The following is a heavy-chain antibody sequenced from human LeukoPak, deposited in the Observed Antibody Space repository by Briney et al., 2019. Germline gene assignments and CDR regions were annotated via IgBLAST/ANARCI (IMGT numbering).Heavy chain of an antibody. V-gene: IGHV5-51*01. CDR1: KYRFISYW. D-gene: IGHD1-14*01. Sequence: RGESLKISCKGSKYRFISYWMGWVRQMPGKGMEWMGTIYPGDSDTRYSPSFQGQVTNSADKSISTAYLQWSSLKASDTAMYYCARLNDITFPSPPAYYFDYWGQGTLVTVPS. J-gene: IGHJ4*01. CDR2: IYPGDSDT. CDR3: ARLNDITFPSPPAYYFDY.